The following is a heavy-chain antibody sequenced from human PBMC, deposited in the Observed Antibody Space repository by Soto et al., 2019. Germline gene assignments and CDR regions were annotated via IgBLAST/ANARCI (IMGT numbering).Heavy chain of an antibody. D-gene: IGHD2-21*02. Sequence: QVHLVQSGAEVRESGSSVRVSCTASGGSFRNDAISWVRQAPGQGLEWLGRIIPFFGTPDYSQRLQGRLTIIADESTGTVHMDLRRLRSDDTAVYYCVGEVVTETTLGYFDSWGQGALVTASS. V-gene: IGHV1-69*01. CDR1: GGSFRNDA. CDR2: IIPFFGTP. CDR3: VGEVVTETTLGYFDS. J-gene: IGHJ4*02.